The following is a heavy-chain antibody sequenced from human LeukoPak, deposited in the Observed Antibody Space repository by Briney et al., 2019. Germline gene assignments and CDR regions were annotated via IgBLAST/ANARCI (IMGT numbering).Heavy chain of an antibody. J-gene: IGHJ4*02. D-gene: IGHD4-23*01. CDR3: ARSLRWENFDY. CDR1: GGSFSGYY. CDR2: INHSGST. V-gene: IGHV4-34*01. Sequence: PSETLSLTCAVYGGSFSGYYWSWIRQPPGKGLEWIGEINHSGSTNYNPSLKSRVTISVDTSKNQFSLKLSSVTAADTAVYYCARSLRWENFDYWGQGTLVTVSS.